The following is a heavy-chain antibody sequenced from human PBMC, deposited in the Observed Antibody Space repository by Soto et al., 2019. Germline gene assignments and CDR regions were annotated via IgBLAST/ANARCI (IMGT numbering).Heavy chain of an antibody. CDR3: APRPGGGGY. Sequence: EVQLVESGGGLIQPGGSLRLSCAVSGFTVSNNYMSWVRQAPGKGLEGVSVIYSGGYTAYGDSVKGRFTISRDNSKNTPSLKMKTRGAPTTAVFSCAPRPGGGGYWGQGTLVTVSS. J-gene: IGHJ4*02. CDR1: GFTVSNNY. V-gene: IGHV3-53*01. CDR2: IYSGGYT. D-gene: IGHD3-10*01.